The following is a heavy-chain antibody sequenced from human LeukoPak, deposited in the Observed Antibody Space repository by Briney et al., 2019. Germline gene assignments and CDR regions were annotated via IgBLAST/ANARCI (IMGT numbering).Heavy chain of an antibody. CDR1: GYTFTGYY. V-gene: IGHV1-2*02. D-gene: IGHD2-2*01. Sequence: ASVKVSCKASGYTFTGYYMHWVRQAPGQGLEWMGWINPNSGGTNYAQKFQGRVTMTRDTSISTAYMELSRLRSDDTAVYYCARGNPPYCSSTSCYGRDAFDIWGQGTMVTVSS. CDR3: ARGNPPYCSSTSCYGRDAFDI. CDR2: INPNSGGT. J-gene: IGHJ3*02.